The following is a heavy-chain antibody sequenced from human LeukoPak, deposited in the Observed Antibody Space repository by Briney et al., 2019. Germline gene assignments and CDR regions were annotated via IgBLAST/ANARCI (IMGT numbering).Heavy chain of an antibody. CDR2: IYHSGST. CDR1: GYSISSGYY. Sequence: SETLSLTCAVSGYSISSGYYWGWIRQPPGKGPEWIGSIYHSGSTYYNPSLKSRVTIPVDTSKNQFSLKLSSVTAADTAVYYCAGPVGAAPYYFDYWGQGTLVTVSS. D-gene: IGHD1-26*01. V-gene: IGHV4-38-2*01. CDR3: AGPVGAAPYYFDY. J-gene: IGHJ4*02.